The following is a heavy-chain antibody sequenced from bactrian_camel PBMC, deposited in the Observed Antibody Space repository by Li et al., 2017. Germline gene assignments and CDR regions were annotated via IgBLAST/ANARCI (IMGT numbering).Heavy chain of an antibody. J-gene: IGHJ4*01. CDR3: AASRLGSTINWRQERRYGY. D-gene: IGHD4*01. CDR2: IDSYGTT. Sequence: QVQLVESGGGSVKAGGSLRRSCAASGYMYGGACMGWFRQAPGKEREGVARIDSYGTTTYADSVKGRFTISRDNAKKTLYPQMNGLKPEDTAMYYCAASRLGSTINWRQERRYGYWGQGTQVTVS. V-gene: IGHV3S55*01. CDR1: GYMYGGAC.